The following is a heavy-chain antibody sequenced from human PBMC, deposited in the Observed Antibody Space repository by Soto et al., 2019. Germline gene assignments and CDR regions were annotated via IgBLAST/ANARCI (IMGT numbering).Heavy chain of an antibody. CDR3: ARGQTTYCGGDCYSGWFDP. J-gene: IGHJ5*02. Sequence: GASVKISCKASGYTFTSYDINWVRQATGQGLEWMGWMNPNSGNTGYAQKFQGRVTMTRNTSISTAYMELSSLRSEDTAVYYCARGQTTYCGGDCYSGWFDPWGQGTLVTVSS. D-gene: IGHD2-21*02. CDR1: GYTFTSYD. CDR2: MNPNSGNT. V-gene: IGHV1-8*01.